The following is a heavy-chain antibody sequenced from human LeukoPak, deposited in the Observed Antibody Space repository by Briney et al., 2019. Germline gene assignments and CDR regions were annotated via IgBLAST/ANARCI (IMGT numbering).Heavy chain of an antibody. CDR1: GFTFSSYW. CDR3: ARALPPSVNTPWK. D-gene: IGHD1-1*01. V-gene: IGHV3-74*01. Sequence: GGSLRLSCAASGFTFSSYWMHWVRQAPGKGLVWVSRISSDGSSTSYADSVRGGFTSFRDNAKKQGDLQTDILGAGGKAVYYCARALPPSVNTPWKWGQGTQVTVSS. CDR2: ISSDGSST. J-gene: IGHJ4*02.